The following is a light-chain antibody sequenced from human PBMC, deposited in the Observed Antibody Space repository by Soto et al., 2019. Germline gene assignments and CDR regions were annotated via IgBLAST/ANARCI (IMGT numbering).Light chain of an antibody. V-gene: IGKV1-5*01. CDR2: DAS. Sequence: DLQMTQSPSTLSASVGDRVTITCRASRSISDWLAWYQQKQGKAPELVIFDASSLKSGVPSRFSGSGSGTEFTLTISRLQPDDVATYYCLQYSSHSWTFGQGTKVDIK. CDR1: RSISDW. J-gene: IGKJ1*01. CDR3: LQYSSHSWT.